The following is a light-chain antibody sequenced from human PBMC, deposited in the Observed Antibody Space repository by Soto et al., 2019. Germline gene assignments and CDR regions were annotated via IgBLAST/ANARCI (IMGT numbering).Light chain of an antibody. CDR3: SSYTSSSTLVV. CDR2: EVS. V-gene: IGLV2-14*01. J-gene: IGLJ2*01. CDR1: SSDVGGYNY. Sequence: QSALTQPASVSGSPGQSVTISCTGTSSDVGGYNYVSWYQQHPGKAPKLMIYEVSNRPSGVSNRFSGYKSGTTASLTISGLQAEDEGNYYCSSYTSSSTLVVFGGGTQLTVL.